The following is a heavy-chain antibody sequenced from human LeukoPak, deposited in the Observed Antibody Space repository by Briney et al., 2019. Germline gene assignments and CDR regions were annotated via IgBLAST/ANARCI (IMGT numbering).Heavy chain of an antibody. J-gene: IGHJ4*02. CDR3: ARDCNSGNCYSDS. CDR2: INTCNGNA. CDR1: GYTFTTYG. V-gene: IGHV1-18*01. D-gene: IGHD2/OR15-2a*01. Sequence: ASVKVSCKASGYTFTTYGISWVRQAPGQGLEWMGWINTCNGNANSAQKFQDRVTMTRDTSTSTAYMDLRRLRSDDTAVYYCARDCNSGNCYSDSWGQGTLVTVSS.